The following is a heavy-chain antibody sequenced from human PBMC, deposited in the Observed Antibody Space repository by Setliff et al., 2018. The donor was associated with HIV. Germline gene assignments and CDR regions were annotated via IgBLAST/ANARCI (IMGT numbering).Heavy chain of an antibody. Sequence: SETLSLTCSVSGGSISSKNYYWGWIRQPPGKGLEWIGSIYYSGSTDYNPPLKSRVTISVDTSKNQFSLKLSSATAADTAVYYCARGLTTVDYWGHGTLVTVSS. CDR3: ARGLTTVDY. V-gene: IGHV4-39*07. CDR1: GGSISSKNYY. CDR2: IYYSGST. J-gene: IGHJ4*01. D-gene: IGHD4-4*01.